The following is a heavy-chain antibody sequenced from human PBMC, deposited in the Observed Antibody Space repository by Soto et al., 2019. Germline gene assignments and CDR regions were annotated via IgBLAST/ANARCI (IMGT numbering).Heavy chain of an antibody. J-gene: IGHJ1*01. CDR2: IYWDDDK. V-gene: IGHV2-5*02. CDR3: AHSPRGGYGWDAYFQH. CDR1: GFSLTTSGVG. D-gene: IGHD2-8*02. Sequence: QITLKESGPTLVKPTQTLTLTCTFSGFSLTTSGVGVGWIRQPPGKALEWLALIYWDDDKRYSPSLKSRLTITKDTSKNQVVLTMTNMDPVDTATYYCAHSPRGGYGWDAYFQHWGQGTLVTVSS.